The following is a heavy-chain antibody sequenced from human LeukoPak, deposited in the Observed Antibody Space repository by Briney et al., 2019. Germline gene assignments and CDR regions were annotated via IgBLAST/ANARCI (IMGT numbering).Heavy chain of an antibody. CDR1: GFTFSDYW. J-gene: IGHJ4*01. Sequence: GGSLRLSCAASGFTFSDYWMNWVRLAPGKGLEWVASIRQDGSEKSYVDSVKGRFTSSRDNTWNSLYLQMNSLRAEDTAVYYCARDGTAPGLYFDLWGQGTLVTVSS. CDR3: ARDGTAPGLYFDL. V-gene: IGHV3-7*01. CDR2: IRQDGSEK. D-gene: IGHD1/OR15-1a*01.